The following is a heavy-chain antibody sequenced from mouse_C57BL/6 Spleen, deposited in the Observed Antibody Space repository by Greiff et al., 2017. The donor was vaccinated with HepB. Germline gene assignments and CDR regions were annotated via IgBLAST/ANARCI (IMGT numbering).Heavy chain of an antibody. CDR2: INPNNGGT. V-gene: IGHV1-22*01. J-gene: IGHJ1*03. CDR1: GYTFTDYN. D-gene: IGHD2-3*01. Sequence: VQLKESGPELVKPGASVKMSCKASGYTFTDYNMHWVKQSHGKSLEWIGYINPNNGGTSYNQKFKGKATLTVNKSSSTAYMELRSLTSEDSAVYYCAREDGYYWYFDVWGTGTTVTVSS. CDR3: AREDGYYWYFDV.